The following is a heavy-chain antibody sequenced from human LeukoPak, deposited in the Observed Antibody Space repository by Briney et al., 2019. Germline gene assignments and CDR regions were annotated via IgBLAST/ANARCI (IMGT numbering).Heavy chain of an antibody. CDR3: ARNLRDGYNYYFDY. V-gene: IGHV4-59*01. J-gene: IGHJ4*02. Sequence: SETLSLTCTVSGGSISSYYWSWIRKPPGKGLEYIGDIYYTGRTNYNPSLKSRVTISVGTSKTQFSLKLSSVTAADTAIYYCARNLRDGYNYYFDYWGQGTLVTVSS. CDR1: GGSISSYY. CDR2: IYYTGRT. D-gene: IGHD5-24*01.